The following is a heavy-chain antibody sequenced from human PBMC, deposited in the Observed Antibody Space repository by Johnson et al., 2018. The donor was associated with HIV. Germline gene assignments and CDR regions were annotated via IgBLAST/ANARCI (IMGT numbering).Heavy chain of an antibody. D-gene: IGHD3-10*01. CDR3: RSSENYYFERDI. V-gene: IGHV3-9*01. CDR1: GFTFDDYA. CDR2: ISWNSGSI. J-gene: IGHJ3*02. Sequence: QLVESGGGLVQPGRSLRLSCTASGFTFDDYAMHWVRQAPGKGLEWVSGISWNSGSIAYADAVKGRFTIYRDNAKNSLYLQMNNLRVEDTALYYCRSSENYYFERDIWGQGTMVTVSS.